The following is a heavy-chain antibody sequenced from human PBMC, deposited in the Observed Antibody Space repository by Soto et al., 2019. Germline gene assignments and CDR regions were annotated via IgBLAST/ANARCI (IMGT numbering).Heavy chain of an antibody. J-gene: IGHJ6*03. CDR2: ISGSGGST. Sequence: GGSLRLSCAASGFTFSSYAMSWVRQAPGKGLEWVSAISGSGGSTYYADSVKGRFTISRDNSKNTLYLQMNSLRAEDTAVYYCAKSCSGGSCSSAYYYYYMDVWGKGTTVTVSS. V-gene: IGHV3-23*01. CDR3: AKSCSGGSCSSAYYYYYMDV. CDR1: GFTFSSYA. D-gene: IGHD2-15*01.